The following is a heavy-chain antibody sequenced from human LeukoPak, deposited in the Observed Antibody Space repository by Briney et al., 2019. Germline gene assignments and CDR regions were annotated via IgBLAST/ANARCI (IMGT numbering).Heavy chain of an antibody. CDR3: ARDLGETTSIDY. Sequence: ASVKVSCKASGYTFTSYYIHWVRQAPGQGLEWMGIINPSGGSTNYAQKFQGRVIMTRDMSTSTVYMELSSLRSEDTAVYYCARDLGETTSIDYWGQGTLVTVSS. CDR1: GYTFTSYY. D-gene: IGHD1/OR15-1a*01. CDR2: INPSGGST. J-gene: IGHJ4*02. V-gene: IGHV1-46*01.